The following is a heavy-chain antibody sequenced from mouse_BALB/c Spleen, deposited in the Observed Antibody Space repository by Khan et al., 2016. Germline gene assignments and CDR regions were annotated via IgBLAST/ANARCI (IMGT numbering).Heavy chain of an antibody. D-gene: IGHD2-3*01. J-gene: IGHJ3*01. CDR2: IDPANGNT. CDR3: AQIYDGYYGFAY. Sequence: QLQQSGAELVKSGATVKLSCTASGLNIKDTYMHWVKQRPEQGLEWIGRIDPANGNTKYDPKSQGKATITADTSSNTAYLQLSSLTSEDTAVYYCAQIYDGYYGFAYWGQGTLVTVSA. CDR1: GLNIKDTY. V-gene: IGHV14-3*02.